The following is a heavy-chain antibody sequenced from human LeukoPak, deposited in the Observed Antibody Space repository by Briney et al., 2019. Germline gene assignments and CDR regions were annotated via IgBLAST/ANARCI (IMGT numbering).Heavy chain of an antibody. CDR2: ISYDGSNK. D-gene: IGHD3-10*01. CDR1: GFTFSSYA. CDR3: ARDGVLMVRGVRVLDYYHYYMDV. J-gene: IGHJ6*03. Sequence: GRSLRLSCAASGFTFSSYAMHWVRQAPGKGLEWVAVISYDGSNKYYADSVKGRFTISRDNSKNTLYLQMNSLRAEDTAVYYCARDGVLMVRGVRVLDYYHYYMDVWGKGTTVTISS. V-gene: IGHV3-30*04.